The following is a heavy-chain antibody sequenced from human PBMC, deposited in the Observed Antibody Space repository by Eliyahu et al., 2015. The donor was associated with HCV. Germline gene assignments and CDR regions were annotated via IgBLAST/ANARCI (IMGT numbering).Heavy chain of an antibody. Sequence: QVQLIQSGGEVKKPGASVKVSCKASGYTFTSYGISWVRQAPGQGLXWMGWISGYNGNTNXAQNLQGRVTMTTDTATSTAYMELRNLRSDDTAVYYCAKEMAVAGRWFDPWAQGTLVTVSS. CDR2: ISGYNGNT. D-gene: IGHD6-19*01. CDR1: GYTFTSYG. CDR3: AKEMAVAGRWFDP. V-gene: IGHV1-18*04. J-gene: IGHJ5*02.